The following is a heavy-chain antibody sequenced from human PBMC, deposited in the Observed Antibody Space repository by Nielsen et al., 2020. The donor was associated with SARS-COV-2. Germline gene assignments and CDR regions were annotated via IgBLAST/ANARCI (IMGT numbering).Heavy chain of an antibody. D-gene: IGHD6-13*01. Sequence: ASVKVSCKASGYTFINYAMHWVRQAHGQRLELMGWINAGYGNTKYSQKFQGRVTITRDTSASTAYLELSSLRSEDTAVYFCAREGSSWSFDYWGQGTLVTVSS. J-gene: IGHJ4*02. V-gene: IGHV1-3*01. CDR3: AREGSSWSFDY. CDR1: GYTFINYA. CDR2: INAGYGNT.